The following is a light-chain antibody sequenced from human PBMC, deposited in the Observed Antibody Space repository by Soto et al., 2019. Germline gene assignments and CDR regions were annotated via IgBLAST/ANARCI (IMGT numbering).Light chain of an antibody. CDR1: QDISKY. V-gene: IGKV1-16*01. J-gene: IGKJ5*01. CDR3: QRYNTYPVT. CDR2: AAS. Sequence: DIQMTQSPSSLSASVGDRVTITCRARQDISKYVAWFQQKPGKAPNSLIYAASSLRSGVPSRFSGGGSGTDFTLIINNLQPEDSATYYCQRYNTYPVTFGQGTRLEI.